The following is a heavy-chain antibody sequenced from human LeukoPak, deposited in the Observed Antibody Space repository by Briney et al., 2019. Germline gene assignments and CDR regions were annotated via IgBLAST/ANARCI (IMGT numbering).Heavy chain of an antibody. CDR1: GFTFSNYW. CDR3: ARDRTGAS. CDR2: IKFDGSDK. D-gene: IGHD3/OR15-3a*01. J-gene: IGHJ5*02. Sequence: GGSLRLSCAASGFTFSNYWMSWVRQAPGKGLEWVANIKFDGSDKFYVDSVKGRFTISRDNAKNSLYLQMNSLRAEDTAVCYCARDRTGASWGQGTLVTVSS. V-gene: IGHV3-7*01.